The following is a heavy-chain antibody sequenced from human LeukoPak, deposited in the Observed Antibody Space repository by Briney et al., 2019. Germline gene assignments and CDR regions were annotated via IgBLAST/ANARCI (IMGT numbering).Heavy chain of an antibody. D-gene: IGHD4-23*01. J-gene: IGHJ4*02. V-gene: IGHV3-21*04. Sequence: PGGSLRLSCAASGFTFSSYSMNWDRQAPGKGLEWVSSISSSSSYIYYADSVKGRFTISRDNAKNSLYLQMNSLRADDTALYYCAKDLRLSVGTSPFDYWGQGTLVTVSS. CDR3: AKDLRLSVGTSPFDY. CDR1: GFTFSSYS. CDR2: ISSSSSYI.